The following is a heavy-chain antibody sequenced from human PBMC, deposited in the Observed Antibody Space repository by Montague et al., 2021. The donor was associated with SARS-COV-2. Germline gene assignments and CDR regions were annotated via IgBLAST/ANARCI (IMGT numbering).Heavy chain of an antibody. J-gene: IGHJ6*02. CDR2: IYYSGST. V-gene: IGHV4-39*07. CDR3: ARGRLILLWFGELLSGGDYYGMDV. D-gene: IGHD3-10*01. Sequence: SETLSLTCTVSGGSISSSSYYWGWIRQPPGKGLEWIGSIYYSGSTYYNPSLKSRVTISVDTSKNQFSLKLSSVTAADTAVYYCARGRLILLWFGELLSGGDYYGMDVWGQGTTVTVSS. CDR1: GGSISSSSYY.